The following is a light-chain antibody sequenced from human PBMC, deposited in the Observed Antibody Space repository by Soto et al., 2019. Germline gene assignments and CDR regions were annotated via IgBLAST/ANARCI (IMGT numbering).Light chain of an antibody. Sequence: EIVLTQSPGTLSLSPGERATLSCRASQSVSSSYLAWYQQKPGQAPRLLIYGASSRATGIPDRFSGSGSGTDFTITISRLEPEDFALYYCQQYGSPPWTFGQGTKVEIK. J-gene: IGKJ1*01. CDR1: QSVSSSY. CDR2: GAS. V-gene: IGKV3-20*01. CDR3: QQYGSPPWT.